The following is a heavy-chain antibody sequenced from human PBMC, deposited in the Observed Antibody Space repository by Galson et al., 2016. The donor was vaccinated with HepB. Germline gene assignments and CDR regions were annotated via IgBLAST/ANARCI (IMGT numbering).Heavy chain of an antibody. V-gene: IGHV4-59*01. J-gene: IGHJ4*02. D-gene: IGHD3-22*01. CDR1: GDSISSDY. CDR3: ARGDYDTRGYTMAFDY. CDR2: IYYSGST. Sequence: TLSLTCTVSGDSISSDYWSWIRQPPGKGLEWIGYIYYSGSTNYNPSLKSRVTISVDTSKNRFSLKLNSVTAADTAVYYCARGDYDTRGYTMAFDYWGQGTLVTVFS.